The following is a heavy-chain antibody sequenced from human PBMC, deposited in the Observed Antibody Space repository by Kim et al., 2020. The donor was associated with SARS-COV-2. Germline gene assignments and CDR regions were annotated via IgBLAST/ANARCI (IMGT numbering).Heavy chain of an antibody. Sequence: ITYEDSVKGRFTISRDNPKNSLYLQMNSLRDEDTAVYYCVRDGYFNFDYWGQGTLVTVSS. CDR2: I. CDR3: VRDGYFNFDY. V-gene: IGHV3-48*02. J-gene: IGHJ4*02. D-gene: IGHD6-25*01.